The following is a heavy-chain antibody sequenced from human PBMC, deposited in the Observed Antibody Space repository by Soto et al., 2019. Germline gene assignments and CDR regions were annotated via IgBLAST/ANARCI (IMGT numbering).Heavy chain of an antibody. CDR2: IIPILDIA. CDR3: ATSPSPIYFVTSGYVDPDWFAP. D-gene: IGHD3-22*01. CDR1: GGTFSSYT. Sequence: GASVKVSCKASGGTFSSYTFSWVRQAPGQGLEWMGRIIPILDIANYAQEFQGRVTITADKSTSTAYMELSSLRSEDTAVYYCATSPSPIYFVTSGYVDPDWFAPWGQGTLVTVSS. J-gene: IGHJ5*02. V-gene: IGHV1-69*02.